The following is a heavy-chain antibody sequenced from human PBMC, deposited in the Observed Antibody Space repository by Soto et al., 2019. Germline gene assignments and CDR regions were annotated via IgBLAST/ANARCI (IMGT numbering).Heavy chain of an antibody. CDR1: GGTFNSFV. J-gene: IGHJ4*02. CDR3: AREGDMKFHSDSSDEPGY. Sequence: QVQLVQSGAEVKKPGSSVKVSCKASGGTFNSFVISWVRQAPGQGLEWMGRIIPSIGIINYAQKFQGRVTITADTSTSTAYMELSSLRSDDTAVYYCAREGDMKFHSDSSDEPGYWGQGTLVTVSS. CDR2: IIPSIGII. V-gene: IGHV1-69*04. D-gene: IGHD3-22*01.